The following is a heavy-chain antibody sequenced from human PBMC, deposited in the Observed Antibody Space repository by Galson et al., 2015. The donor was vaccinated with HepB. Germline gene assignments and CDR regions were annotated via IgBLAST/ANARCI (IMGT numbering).Heavy chain of an antibody. CDR2: IFYSGST. Sequence: ETLSLTCTVSGGSISSYYWSWIRQPPGKGLEWIGSIFYSGSTNYKPSLKRRVTISVDTSKNHFSLKLNSVTAADTAVYYCARHEFASIRYYYYGMDVWGQGTTVTVS. D-gene: IGHD2-21*01. CDR3: ARHEFASIRYYYYGMDV. CDR1: GGSISSYY. J-gene: IGHJ6*02. V-gene: IGHV4-59*08.